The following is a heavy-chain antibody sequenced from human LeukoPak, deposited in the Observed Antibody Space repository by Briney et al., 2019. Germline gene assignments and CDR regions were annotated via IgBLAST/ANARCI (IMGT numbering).Heavy chain of an antibody. CDR3: ARENRIVGALFDY. V-gene: IGHV3-21*01. J-gene: IGHJ4*02. CDR1: GFTFSSYS. CDR2: ISSSSSYI. Sequence: GGSLRLSCAASGFTFSSYSMNWVRQAPGKGLEWVSSISSSSSYIYYADSVKGRFTISRDNAKNTLYLQMNSLRAEDTAVYYCARENRIVGALFDYWGQGTLVTVSS. D-gene: IGHD1-26*01.